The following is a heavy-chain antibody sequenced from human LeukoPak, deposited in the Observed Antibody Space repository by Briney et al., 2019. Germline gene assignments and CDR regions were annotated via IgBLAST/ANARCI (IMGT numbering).Heavy chain of an antibody. CDR2: INPNSGGT. Sequence: ASVKVSCKASGYTFTGYYMHWVRQAPGQGLEWMGRINPNSGGTNYAQKFQGRVTMTRDTSISTAYMELSRLRSDDTAVYYCARDHCSSTSCYWVYRGQGTLVTVSS. J-gene: IGHJ4*02. D-gene: IGHD2-2*01. V-gene: IGHV1-2*06. CDR3: ARDHCSSTSCYWVY. CDR1: GYTFTGYY.